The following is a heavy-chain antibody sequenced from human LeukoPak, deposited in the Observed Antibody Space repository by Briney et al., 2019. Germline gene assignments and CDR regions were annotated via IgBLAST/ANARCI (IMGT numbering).Heavy chain of an antibody. CDR2: IYTSGST. CDR1: GGSISSGSYY. CDR3: AREGSGHKYGVSAG. D-gene: IGHD5-18*01. J-gene: IGHJ4*02. V-gene: IGHV4-61*02. Sequence: SQTLSLTCTVSGGSISSGSYYWSWIRQPAGRGLEWIGRIYTSGSTNYNPSLKSRVTISVDTSKNQFSQKLNSVTAADTAVYYCAREGSGHKYGVSAGWGQGTLVTVSS.